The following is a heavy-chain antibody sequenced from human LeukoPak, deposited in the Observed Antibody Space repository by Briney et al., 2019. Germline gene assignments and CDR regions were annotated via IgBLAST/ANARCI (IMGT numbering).Heavy chain of an antibody. V-gene: IGHV4-31*03. CDR1: GGXISSGGYY. Sequence: PSQTLSLTCTVSGGXISSGGYYWSWIRQHPGKGLEWIGYTYYSGSTYYNPSLESRCTISVDTSKNQFSLKLSSVTAADTAVYYCARGRSSGWFDNWGQGTLVTVSP. J-gene: IGHJ4*02. D-gene: IGHD6-19*01. CDR2: TYYSGST. CDR3: ARGRSSGWFDN.